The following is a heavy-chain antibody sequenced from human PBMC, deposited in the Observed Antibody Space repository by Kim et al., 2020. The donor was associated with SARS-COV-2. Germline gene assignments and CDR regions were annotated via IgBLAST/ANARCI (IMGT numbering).Heavy chain of an antibody. CDR2: ISTVGGII. CDR3: ARSGWGDD. J-gene: IGHJ4*02. Sequence: GGSLRLSCAASGFTFSDYYMNWIRQAPGKGLEWVSSISTVGGIIYYADSVKGRFTISRDNAKHSLYLQKNSLRAEDTAVYYCARSGWGDDWGQGTRVTVSS. CDR1: GFTFSDYY. V-gene: IGHV3-11*01. D-gene: IGHD3-16*01.